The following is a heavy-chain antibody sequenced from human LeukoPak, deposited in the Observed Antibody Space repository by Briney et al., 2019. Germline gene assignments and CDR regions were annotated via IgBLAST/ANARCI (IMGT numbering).Heavy chain of an antibody. Sequence: SETLSLTCTVSGGSISSGTYYWSWIRQPTGKGLEWIGRIYTSGSTNYNPSLKSRVTISVHTSKNQLSLNLSSVTAADTAVYYCAREASKGLGGRGPFDYWGQGTLVTVSS. CDR3: AREASKGLGGRGPFDY. CDR2: IYTSGST. CDR1: GGSISSGTYY. J-gene: IGHJ4*02. V-gene: IGHV4-61*02. D-gene: IGHD1-26*01.